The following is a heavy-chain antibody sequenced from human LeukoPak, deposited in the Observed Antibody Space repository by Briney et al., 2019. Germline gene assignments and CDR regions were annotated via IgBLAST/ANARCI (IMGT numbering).Heavy chain of an antibody. CDR2: ISTSSSYI. V-gene: IGHV3-21*01. J-gene: IGHJ5*02. CDR1: GFTFSRNS. D-gene: IGHD6-6*01. CDR3: ARGSSNIAARNNWFDP. Sequence: GGSLGLSCAASGFTFSRNSMNWVRQAPGKGLEWVSSISTSSSYINYADSVKGRFTISRDNAKNSLYLQMNSLRAEDTAVYYCARGSSNIAARNNWFDPWGQGTLVTVSS.